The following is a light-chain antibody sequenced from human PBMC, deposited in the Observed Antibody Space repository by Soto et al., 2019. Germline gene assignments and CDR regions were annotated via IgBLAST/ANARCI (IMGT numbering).Light chain of an antibody. CDR1: QSVSSK. CDR3: QQYNNWPHT. CDR2: GVS. Sequence: EIVMTQSPSTVSVSPLERATLSCRASQSVSSKLAWFQQKPGQAPSLLIYGVSTRATGVPVRFSGSGSGTEFTLTINSLQSGDFAVYYCQQYNNWPHTFGQGTKVDIK. J-gene: IGKJ2*01. V-gene: IGKV3-15*01.